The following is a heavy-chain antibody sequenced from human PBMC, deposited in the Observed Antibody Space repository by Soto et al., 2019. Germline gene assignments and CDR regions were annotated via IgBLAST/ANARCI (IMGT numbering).Heavy chain of an antibody. V-gene: IGHV3-9*01. CDR2: INWNGVNK. Sequence: GGSLRLSCTVSGFIFEDFAMHWVRQAPGQGLEWVSGINWNGVNKGYAESVLGRFTISRDNAKKSLYLDMNYLRPEDTALYFCAKDVDRLGELWGYFQSWGQGTMVTVSS. CDR3: AKDVDRLGELWGYFQS. D-gene: IGHD3-16*01. J-gene: IGHJ1*01. CDR1: GFIFEDFA.